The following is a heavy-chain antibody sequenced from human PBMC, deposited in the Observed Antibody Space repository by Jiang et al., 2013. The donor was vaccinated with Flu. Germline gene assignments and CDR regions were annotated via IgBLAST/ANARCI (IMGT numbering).Heavy chain of an antibody. J-gene: IGHJ4*02. CDR2: IYWDDDK. D-gene: IGHD3-10*01. Sequence: TLTLTCTFSGFSLSTSGVGVGWIRQPPGKALEWLALIYWDDDKRCSPSLKSRLTITKDTSKNQVVLTMTNMDPVDTATYYCAHTPFYGSGSYSFDYWGQGTLVTVSS. CDR1: GFSLSTSGVG. V-gene: IGHV2-5*02. CDR3: AHTPFYGSGSYSFDY.